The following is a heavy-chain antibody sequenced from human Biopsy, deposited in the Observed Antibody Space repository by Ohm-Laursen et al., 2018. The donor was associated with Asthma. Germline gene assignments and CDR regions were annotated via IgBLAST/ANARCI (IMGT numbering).Heavy chain of an antibody. D-gene: IGHD4-17*01. CDR1: GFVFSQCG. Sequence: SLRLSCAASGFVFSQCGMHWVRQAPGKGLEWVAVIWYDGSNKYYADSVKGRFTISRDNSKNTLYLQMNSLRAEDTAVYYCARKARHGDYDFDYWGQGTLVTVSS. CDR3: ARKARHGDYDFDY. V-gene: IGHV3-33*08. CDR2: IWYDGSNK. J-gene: IGHJ4*02.